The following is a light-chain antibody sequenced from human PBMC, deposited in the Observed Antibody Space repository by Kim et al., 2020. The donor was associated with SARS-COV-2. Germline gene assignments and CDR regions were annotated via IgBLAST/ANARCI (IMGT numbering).Light chain of an antibody. J-gene: IGLJ1*01. Sequence: QSVLTQPPSTSGNSGQRVIISCSGGISNIGTNSVNWYQHFPGTTPKLLISRDSQRPSGVPDRFSGSKSGTSASLAISGLRSDDEADYYCAAWDDDLNGYVFGGGTKVTVL. CDR1: ISNIGTNS. CDR2: RDS. CDR3: AAWDDDLNGYV. V-gene: IGLV1-44*01.